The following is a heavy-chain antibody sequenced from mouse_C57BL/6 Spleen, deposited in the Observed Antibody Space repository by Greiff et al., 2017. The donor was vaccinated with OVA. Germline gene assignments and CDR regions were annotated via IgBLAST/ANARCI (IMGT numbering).Heavy chain of an antibody. D-gene: IGHD2-4*01. J-gene: IGHJ4*01. CDR1: GYTFTSYD. Sequence: VKLMESGPELVKPGASVKLSCKASGYTFTSYDINWVKQRPGQGLEWIGWIYPRDGSTKYNEKFKGKATLTVDTSSSTAYMELHSLTSEDSAVYFCARWDDYDPYAMDYWGQGTSVTVSS. V-gene: IGHV1-85*01. CDR3: ARWDDYDPYAMDY. CDR2: IYPRDGST.